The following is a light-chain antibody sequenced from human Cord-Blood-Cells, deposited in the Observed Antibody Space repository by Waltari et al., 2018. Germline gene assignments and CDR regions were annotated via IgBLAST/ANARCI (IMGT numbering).Light chain of an antibody. CDR2: EVS. J-gene: IGLJ3*02. V-gene: IGLV2-18*02. CDR1: SSDVGSYNR. CDR3: SSYTSSSTWV. Sequence: QSALTQPPSVSGSPGQSVTISCTGTSSDVGSYNRFSWYQQPPGTAPKLMIYEVSNRPPGVPDRFSGSKSGNTASLTISGLQAEDEADYYCSSYTSSSTWVFGGGTKLTVL.